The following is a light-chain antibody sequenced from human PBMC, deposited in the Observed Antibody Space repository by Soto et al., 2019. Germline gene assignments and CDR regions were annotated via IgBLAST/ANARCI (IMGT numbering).Light chain of an antibody. CDR2: GAF. CDR3: QQYNNWPYT. V-gene: IGKV3-15*01. J-gene: IGKJ2*01. CDR1: QSISNN. Sequence: EIVMTQSPDTLSVSPGESATLSCRARQSISNNLAWYQQKPGQAPRLLIYGAFTRTTGIPARFSGSGSGTEFTLTISSLQSEDFAVYYCQQYNNWPYTFAQGTKLEI.